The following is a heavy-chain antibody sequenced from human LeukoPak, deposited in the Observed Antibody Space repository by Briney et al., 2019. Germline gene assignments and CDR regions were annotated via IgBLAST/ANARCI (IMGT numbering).Heavy chain of an antibody. Sequence: PSQTLSLTCTVSGDSLSSGVYYGSWIRQPAGRGLEGIGRISSRGSPNYNPPLKGRAPISVNPSKNQSSLTLSPVTAADPAVFYCAGESEDTAMLIDDWGQGTLVTVSS. J-gene: IGHJ4*02. D-gene: IGHD5-18*01. CDR3: AGESEDTAMLIDD. V-gene: IGHV4-61*02. CDR2: ISSRGSP. CDR1: GDSLSSGVYY.